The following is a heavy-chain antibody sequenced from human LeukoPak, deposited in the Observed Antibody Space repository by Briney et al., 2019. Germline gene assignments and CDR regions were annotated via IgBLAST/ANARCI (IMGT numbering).Heavy chain of an antibody. V-gene: IGHV3-15*01. CDR1: GFTFSNAW. CDR3: TTDRWELLGYYYYMDV. CDR2: IKSKTDGGTT. D-gene: IGHD1-26*01. Sequence: GGSLRLSCAASGFTFSNAWMSWVRQAPGKGLEWVGRIKSKTDGGTTDYAAPVKGRFTISRDDSKNTLYLRMNSLKTEDTAVYYCTTDRWELLGYYYYMDVWGKGTTVTVSS. J-gene: IGHJ6*03.